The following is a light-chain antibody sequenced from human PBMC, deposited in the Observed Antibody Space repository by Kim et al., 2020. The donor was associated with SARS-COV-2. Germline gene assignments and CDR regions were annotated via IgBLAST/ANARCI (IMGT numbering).Light chain of an antibody. J-gene: IGKJ5*01. V-gene: IGKV3-20*01. Sequence: EIVLTQSPGTLSLSPGERATLSCRASQSVSSSYLAWYQQKPGQALRLLIYGASSRATGIPDRFSGSGSGTGFTLTISRLEPEDFAVYYCQQYGSLITFGQGTRLEIK. CDR2: GAS. CDR1: QSVSSSY. CDR3: QQYGSLIT.